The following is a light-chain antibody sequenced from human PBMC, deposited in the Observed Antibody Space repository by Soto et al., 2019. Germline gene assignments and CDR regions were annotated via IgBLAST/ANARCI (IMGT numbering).Light chain of an antibody. V-gene: IGKV1-5*03. J-gene: IGKJ1*01. CDR2: KAS. CDR3: QHYNSYSEA. CDR1: QDIGIW. Sequence: DIQMTQSPSSVSTSVGDRVTITCRASQDIGIWLAWYQQKPGKAPKLLIYKASTLKSGVPSRFSGSGSGTEFTLTISSLQPDDFATYYCQHYNSYSEAFGQGTKVDIK.